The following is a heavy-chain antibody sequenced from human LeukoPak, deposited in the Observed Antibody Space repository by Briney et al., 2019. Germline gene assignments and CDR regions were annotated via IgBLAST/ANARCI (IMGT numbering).Heavy chain of an antibody. D-gene: IGHD2-21*02. CDR3: AKGDIVVVTAIQHAFDI. Sequence: SVKVSCKASGGTFSSYAISWVRQAPGQGLEWMGRIIPIFGTANYAQKFQGRVTITADKSTSTAYMELSSLRSEDAAVYYCAKGDIVVVTAIQHAFDIWGQGTMVTVSS. CDR1: GGTFSSYA. J-gene: IGHJ3*02. CDR2: IIPIFGTA. V-gene: IGHV1-69*06.